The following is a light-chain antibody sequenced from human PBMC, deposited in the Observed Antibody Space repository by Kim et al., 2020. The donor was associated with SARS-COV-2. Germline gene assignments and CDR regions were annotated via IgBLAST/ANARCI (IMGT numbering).Light chain of an antibody. CDR2: GKN. Sequence: SSDLTQDPAVSVALGQTVRITCQGDSLRSYYASWYQQKPGQAPVLVIYGKNNRPSGIPDRFSGSSSGNTASLTITGAQAEDEADYYCNSRDSSGNHLVFGGRTQLTVL. CDR3: NSRDSSGNHLV. J-gene: IGLJ2*01. V-gene: IGLV3-19*01. CDR1: SLRSYY.